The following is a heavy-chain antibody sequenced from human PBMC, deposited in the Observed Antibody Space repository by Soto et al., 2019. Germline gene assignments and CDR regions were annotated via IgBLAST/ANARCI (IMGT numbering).Heavy chain of an antibody. V-gene: IGHV3-30*18. Sequence: QVQLVESGGGVVQPGRSLRLSCAASGFTFSNYGIHWVRQAPGKGLEWVAVISYDERSKYYADSVKGRFTISRDNSKNTLYLQMDSLRLEDTAAYYCAKDDPPKQLLDGRIDYWGQGTLVTVSS. CDR2: ISYDERSK. J-gene: IGHJ4*02. D-gene: IGHD6-13*01. CDR1: GFTFSNYG. CDR3: AKDDPPKQLLDGRIDY.